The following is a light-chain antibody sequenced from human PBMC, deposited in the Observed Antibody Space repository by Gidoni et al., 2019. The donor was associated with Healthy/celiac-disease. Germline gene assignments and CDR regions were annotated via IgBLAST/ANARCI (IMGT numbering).Light chain of an antibody. J-gene: IGKJ3*01. CDR1: QSVSSSY. CDR3: QQYGSSGRFT. Sequence: EIVLTQSPGTLSLSPGERATLSCRASQSVSSSYLAWYQQKPGQAPRLLIYGASSRATGIPDRFSGSGSGTDFTLTISRLEPEACAVYYCQQYGSSGRFTFGPGTKVDIK. V-gene: IGKV3-20*01. CDR2: GAS.